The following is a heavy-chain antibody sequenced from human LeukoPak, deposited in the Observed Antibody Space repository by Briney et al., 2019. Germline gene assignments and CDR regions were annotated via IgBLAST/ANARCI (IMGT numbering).Heavy chain of an antibody. CDR3: AQQLGYCSGGTCYFTY. J-gene: IGHJ1*01. CDR2: ISNSGGDT. D-gene: IGHD2-15*01. V-gene: IGHV3-23*01. CDR1: GFPFSSYA. Sequence: GSLRLSCEASGFPFSSYAMSWVRQAPGKGLEWVGAISNSGGDTFYSDSGKGRFTIARDNSKNTLYLQVNSLRVDDTAVYYCAQQLGYCSGGTCYFTYWGQGTLVTVSS.